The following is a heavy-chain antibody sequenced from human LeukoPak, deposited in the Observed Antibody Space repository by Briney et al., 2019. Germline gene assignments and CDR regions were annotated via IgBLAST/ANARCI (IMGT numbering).Heavy chain of an antibody. CDR1: GFTFSSYA. J-gene: IGHJ4*02. CDR2: ISYDGSNK. V-gene: IGHV3-30-3*01. CDR3: ARIGSLHPEDDY. D-gene: IGHD1-14*01. Sequence: PGGSLRLSCAASGFTFSSYAMHWVRQAPGKGLEWVAVISYDGSNKYYADSVKGRFTISRDNSKNTLYLQMNSLRAEDTAVYYCARIGSLHPEDDYWGQGTLVTVSS.